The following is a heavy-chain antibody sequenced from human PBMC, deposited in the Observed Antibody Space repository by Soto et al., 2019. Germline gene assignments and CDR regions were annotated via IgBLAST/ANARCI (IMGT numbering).Heavy chain of an antibody. CDR1: GYTLTELS. Sequence: ASVKVSCTVSGYTLTELSMHWVRQAPGKGLEWMGGFDPEDGETIYAQKFQGRVTMTEDTSTDTAYMELSSLRSEDTAVYYCATDHTVVPAASGAFDIWGQGTMVT. CDR2: FDPEDGET. V-gene: IGHV1-24*01. J-gene: IGHJ3*02. CDR3: ATDHTVVPAASGAFDI. D-gene: IGHD2-2*01.